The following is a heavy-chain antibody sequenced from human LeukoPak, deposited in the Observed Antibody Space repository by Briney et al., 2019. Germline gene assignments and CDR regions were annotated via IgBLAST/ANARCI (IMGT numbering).Heavy chain of an antibody. V-gene: IGHV1-2*02. D-gene: IGHD3-9*01. CDR2: IIPNSGGT. J-gene: IGHJ4*02. CDR3: ARTLTGGRGGYFDY. CDR1: GYTFTSYD. Sequence: ASVKVSCKASGYTFTSYDINWVRQATGQGLEWMGWIIPNSGGTNYAQNFQGRVTMTRDTSISAAYMELTSLRSDDTALYYCARTLTGGRGGYFDYWGQGTLVTVSS.